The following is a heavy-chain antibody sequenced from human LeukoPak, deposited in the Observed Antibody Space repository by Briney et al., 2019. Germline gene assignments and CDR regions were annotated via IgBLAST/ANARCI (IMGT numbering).Heavy chain of an antibody. CDR1: GITFGNNW. CDR3: ARDVPHNWFDT. J-gene: IGHJ5*02. V-gene: IGHV3-74*01. Sequence: RGSLRLSCAASGITFGNNWMHWVRQGPGKGLAWISRINSDGGGAIYADSVKGRFTVSRDNAKNTLYLQMNSLRAEDTAVYYCARDVPHNWFDTWGQGTLVTVSS. CDR2: INSDGGGA.